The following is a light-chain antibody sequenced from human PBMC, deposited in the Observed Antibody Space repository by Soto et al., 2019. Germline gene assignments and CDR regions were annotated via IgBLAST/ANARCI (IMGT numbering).Light chain of an antibody. V-gene: IGKV1-39*01. CDR2: AAS. CDR3: QQTYSTLSIT. J-gene: IGKJ5*01. CDR1: ESIARH. Sequence: DIQMTQSPSSLSASVGDRVTITCRASESIARHLNWYQQKPGKAHKLLIYAASSLQNGVPSRFHGGGSGTDFTLTIHNLQPEDFAAYYCQQTYSTLSITFGQVTRLQIK.